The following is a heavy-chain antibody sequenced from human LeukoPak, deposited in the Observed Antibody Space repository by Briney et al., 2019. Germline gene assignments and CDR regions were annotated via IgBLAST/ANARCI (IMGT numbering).Heavy chain of an antibody. CDR3: ASGKAVAGPYYFDY. CDR1: GGSFSSHA. V-gene: IGHV1-69*13. J-gene: IGHJ4*02. CDR2: ILPIFGTA. Sequence: SVKVSCKASGGSFSSHAISWVRQAPGQGLEKMGGILPIFGTANYAQKFQGRVTITADESTSTAYMELSSLRSEDTAVYYCASGKAVAGPYYFDYWGQGTLVTVSS. D-gene: IGHD6-19*01.